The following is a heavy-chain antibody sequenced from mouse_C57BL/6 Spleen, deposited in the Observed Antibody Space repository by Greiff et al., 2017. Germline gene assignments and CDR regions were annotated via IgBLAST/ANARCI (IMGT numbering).Heavy chain of an antibody. V-gene: IGHV1-52*01. CDR3: ARGYGNYAMDY. D-gene: IGHD2-10*02. CDR2: IDPSDSAT. J-gene: IGHJ4*01. CDR1: GYTFTSYW. Sequence: QVQLQQPGAELVRPGSSVKLSCQASGYTFTSYWMNWVKQRPIKGLEWIGNIDPSDSATHYNQKFKDKATLTVDKSSSTAYMQLSSLTSEDSAVDYCARGYGNYAMDYWGQGTSVTVSS.